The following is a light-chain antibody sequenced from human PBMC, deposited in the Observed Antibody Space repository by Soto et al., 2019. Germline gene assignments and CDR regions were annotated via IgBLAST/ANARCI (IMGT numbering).Light chain of an antibody. Sequence: QSALTQPRSVSGSPGQSVTLSCTGTSSDVGGYDFVSWYQQYPGNKAPKLMIYEVSNRPSGVSNRFSGSKSGNTASLTISGLQAEDEADYYCSSYTSSSTLGVFGGGTKLTAL. J-gene: IGLJ3*02. CDR2: EVS. V-gene: IGLV2-14*01. CDR1: SSDVGGYDF. CDR3: SSYTSSSTLGV.